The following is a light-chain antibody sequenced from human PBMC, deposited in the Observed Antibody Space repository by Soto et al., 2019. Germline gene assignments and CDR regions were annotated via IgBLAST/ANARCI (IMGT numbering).Light chain of an antibody. J-gene: IGKJ4*01. CDR1: QSVSSY. CDR3: QQRSNWPPT. V-gene: IGKV3-11*01. Sequence: EIVLTQSPATLSLSPGERATLSCRASQSVSSYLAWYQQRPGQAPRLLIYDASNRATGIPAKFSGSWSGTDFTLTISTLEPEDFAVYYCQQRSNWPPTFGGGTTVEIK. CDR2: DAS.